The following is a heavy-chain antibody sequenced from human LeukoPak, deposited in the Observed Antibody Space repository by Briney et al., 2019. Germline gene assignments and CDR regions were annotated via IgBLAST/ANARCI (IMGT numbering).Heavy chain of an antibody. V-gene: IGHV3-13*01. D-gene: IGHD3-10*01. CDR1: GFTFSSYD. Sequence: GGSLRLSCAASGFTFSSYDMHWVRQATGKGLEWVSAISAAGDTYYLDSVKGRFTISRENAKNSLYLQMNSLRAGDTAVYYCVALGDRTSGGQGPWVTV. J-gene: IGHJ4*02. CDR3: VALGDRTS. CDR2: ISAAGDT.